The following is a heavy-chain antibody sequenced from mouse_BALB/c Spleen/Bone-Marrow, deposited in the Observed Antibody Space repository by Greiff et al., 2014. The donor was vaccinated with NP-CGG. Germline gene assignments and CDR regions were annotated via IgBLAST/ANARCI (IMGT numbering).Heavy chain of an antibody. Sequence: QVQLQQSGAELVRPGASVKLSCKASGYTFTSYWINWVKQRPGQGLEWIGNIYPSDNYTNYNQKFKDKATLTVDKSSSTAYMQLNSPTSEDSAVYYCTRNYGSSYDWYFDVWGAGTTVTVSS. CDR1: GYTFTSYW. D-gene: IGHD1-1*01. CDR2: IYPSDNYT. CDR3: TRNYGSSYDWYFDV. J-gene: IGHJ1*01. V-gene: IGHV1-69*02.